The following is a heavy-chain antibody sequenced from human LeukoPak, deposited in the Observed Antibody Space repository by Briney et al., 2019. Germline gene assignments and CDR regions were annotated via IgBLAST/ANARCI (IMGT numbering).Heavy chain of an antibody. D-gene: IGHD3-10*01. CDR3: ARVYGSGSYGRDYFDY. CDR2: ISSSSSYI. Sequence: ETLSLTCTVSGGSISNFHWWNWVRQSPGKGLEWVSSISSSSSYIYYADSVKGRFTISRDNAKNSLYLQMNSLRAEDTAVYYCARVYGSGSYGRDYFDYWGQGTLVTVSS. J-gene: IGHJ4*02. V-gene: IGHV3-21*01. CDR1: GGSISNFH.